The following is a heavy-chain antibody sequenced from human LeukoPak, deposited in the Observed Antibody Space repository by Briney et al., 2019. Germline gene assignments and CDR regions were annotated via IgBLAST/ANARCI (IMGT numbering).Heavy chain of an antibody. D-gene: IGHD1-26*01. Sequence: GGSLRLSCAASGFTVSSNYMSWVRQAPGKGLEWVSFIYTGGSTYYAGSVKGRFTISRDNYKNTLYLQVSSLRAEDTAVYYCARDSGSYQTSFDYWGQGNLVTVSS. V-gene: IGHV3-66*01. CDR2: IYTGGST. J-gene: IGHJ4*02. CDR1: GFTVSSNY. CDR3: ARDSGSYQTSFDY.